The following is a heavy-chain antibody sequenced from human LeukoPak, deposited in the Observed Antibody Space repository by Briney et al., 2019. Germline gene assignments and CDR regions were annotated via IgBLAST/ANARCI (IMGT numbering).Heavy chain of an antibody. CDR2: ISGSGHDI. V-gene: IGHV3-11*04. CDR3: TRDPRHFDS. Sequence: GGSLRLSCAASGFTFSDSYMTWVRQAPGKGVEWVAYISGSGHDINYSDSVKGRFTISRDNAKNSLYLQMSSLRVEDTAAYYCTRDPRHFDSCGQGTLVTVSS. J-gene: IGHJ5*01. D-gene: IGHD6-6*01. CDR1: GFTFSDSY.